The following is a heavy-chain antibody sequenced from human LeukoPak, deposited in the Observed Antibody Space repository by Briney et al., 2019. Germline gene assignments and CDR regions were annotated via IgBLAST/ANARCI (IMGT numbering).Heavy chain of an antibody. CDR2: MNPNSGNT. CDR1: GYTFTSYD. V-gene: IGHV1-8*01. D-gene: IGHD3-22*01. Sequence: ALVKVSCKASGYTFTSYDINWVRQATGQGLEWMGWMNPNSGNTGYAQKFQGRVTMTRNTSISTAYMELSSLRSEDTAVYYCARGYYDSSGVQLFDIWGQGTMVTVSS. CDR3: ARGYYDSSGVQLFDI. J-gene: IGHJ3*02.